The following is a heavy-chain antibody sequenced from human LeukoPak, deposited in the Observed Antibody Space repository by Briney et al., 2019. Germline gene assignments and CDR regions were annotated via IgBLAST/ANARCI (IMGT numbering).Heavy chain of an antibody. Sequence: SETLSLTCTVSGGSISSSSYYWGWIRQPPGKGLGWIGSIYYSGSTYYNPSLKSRVTISVDTSKNQFSLKLSSVTAADTAVYYCAYTSPFDYWGQGTLVTVSS. J-gene: IGHJ4*02. V-gene: IGHV4-39*01. CDR1: GGSISSSSYY. D-gene: IGHD2-2*02. CDR3: AYTSPFDY. CDR2: IYYSGST.